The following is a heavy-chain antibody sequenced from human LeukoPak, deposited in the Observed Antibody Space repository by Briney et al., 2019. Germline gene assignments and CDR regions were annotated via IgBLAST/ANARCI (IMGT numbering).Heavy chain of an antibody. Sequence: SGTLSLTCAVSGGSISSSNWWSWIRQPPGKGLEWIGYIYYSGSTNYNPSLKSRVAISVYTSKNQFSLKLSSVTAADTAVYYCARDRLQLQSWGQGTLVTVSS. CDR2: IYYSGST. J-gene: IGHJ5*02. D-gene: IGHD1-1*01. CDR3: ARDRLQLQS. V-gene: IGHV4-4*02. CDR1: GGSISSSNW.